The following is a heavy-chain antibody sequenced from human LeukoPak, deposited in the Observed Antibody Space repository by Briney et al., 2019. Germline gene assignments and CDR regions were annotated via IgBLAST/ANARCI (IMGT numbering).Heavy chain of an antibody. CDR3: AKALSYSGYDYYFGS. V-gene: IGHV3-23*01. J-gene: IGHJ4*02. CDR1: GFTFSSYA. CDR2: VSANDGST. D-gene: IGHD5-12*01. Sequence: GGSLRLSCAASGFTFSSYAMSWVRQAPGKGLEWVSTVSANDGSTHYADSAKGRFITSRDNSKNTLYLQMSSLRAEDTALYYCAKALSYSGYDYYFGSWGEGTLVTVSS.